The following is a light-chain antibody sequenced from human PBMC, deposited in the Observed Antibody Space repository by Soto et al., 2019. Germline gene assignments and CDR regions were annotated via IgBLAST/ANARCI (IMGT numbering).Light chain of an antibody. CDR2: KAS. Sequence: DIQMTQSPSTLSASVGDRVTITCRASQSISNWLVWYQQKPGKAPKLLIFKASTLESGVPSRFSGSGSGTKFTLHISSLQPDDFATYHCPQYDTYPRTFGQGTKVDIK. J-gene: IGKJ1*01. CDR1: QSISNW. CDR3: PQYDTYPRT. V-gene: IGKV1-5*03.